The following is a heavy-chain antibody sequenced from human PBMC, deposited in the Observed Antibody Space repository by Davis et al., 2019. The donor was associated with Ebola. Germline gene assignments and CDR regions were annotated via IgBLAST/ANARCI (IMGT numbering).Heavy chain of an antibody. CDR3: AREDIVVVVAATGDYYYYGMDV. CDR1: GYTFTSYY. J-gene: IGHJ6*04. V-gene: IGHV1-46*01. Sequence: ASVTVSCKASGYTFTSYYMHWVRQAPGQGLEWMGIINPSGGSTSYAQKFQGRVTMTRDTSTSTVYMELSSLRSEDTAVYYCAREDIVVVVAATGDYYYYGMDVWGKGTTVTVSS. D-gene: IGHD2-15*01. CDR2: INPSGGST.